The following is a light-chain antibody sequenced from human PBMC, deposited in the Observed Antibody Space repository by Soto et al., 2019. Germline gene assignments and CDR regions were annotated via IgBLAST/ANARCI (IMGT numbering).Light chain of an antibody. V-gene: IGKV3-20*01. CDR3: QQYGSSPLT. CDR1: QSVSSTY. CDR2: GAS. Sequence: EILLTQSPGTLFLSPGARPTPSCRASQSVSSTYLAWYQQKPGQAPRLLIYGASSRATGITDRFSGSGSGTDFTLTISRLESEGFAVYHCQQYGSSPLTFGGGTQVEIK. J-gene: IGKJ4*01.